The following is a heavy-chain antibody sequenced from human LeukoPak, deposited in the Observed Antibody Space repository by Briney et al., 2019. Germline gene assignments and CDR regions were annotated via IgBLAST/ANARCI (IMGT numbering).Heavy chain of an antibody. V-gene: IGHV3-23*01. CDR3: AKGSRWYWFDP. J-gene: IGHJ5*02. CDR2: ITGGGDYT. Sequence: GGSLRLSCAASGFTFSSYVMTWVRQAPGKGLAWVSTITGGGDYTYYVDSVKGRFTISRDNSKNTLYLQVNSLRADDTAVYYCAKGSRWYWFDPWGQGTLVTVSS. D-gene: IGHD6-13*01. CDR1: GFTFSSYV.